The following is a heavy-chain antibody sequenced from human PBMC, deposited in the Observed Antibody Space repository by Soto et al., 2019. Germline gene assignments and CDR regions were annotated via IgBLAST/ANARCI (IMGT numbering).Heavy chain of an antibody. CDR2: IYYSGST. D-gene: IGHD3-3*01. Sequence: PSVTLSLTCTVSGGSISGLYWRWIRQPPGKGLEWIGYIYYSGSTNYNPSLKSRVTISVDTSKNQFSLKLSSVTAADTAVYYCARIGRFLGGGTYYFDYWGQGTLVTVSS. CDR3: ARIGRFLGGGTYYFDY. V-gene: IGHV4-59*08. J-gene: IGHJ4*02. CDR1: GGSISGLY.